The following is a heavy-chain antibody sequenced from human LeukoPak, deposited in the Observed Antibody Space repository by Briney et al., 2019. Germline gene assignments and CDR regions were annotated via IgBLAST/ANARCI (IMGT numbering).Heavy chain of an antibody. Sequence: PSETLSLTCTVSGYSISSGYYWGWIRQPPGKGLEWIGSIYHSGSTYYNPSLKSRVTISVDTSKNQFSLKLSSVTAADTAVYYCAREFLLERWNPQYYFDYWGQGTLVTVSS. CDR1: GYSISSGYY. D-gene: IGHD1-1*01. CDR2: IYHSGST. CDR3: AREFLLERWNPQYYFDY. V-gene: IGHV4-38-2*02. J-gene: IGHJ4*02.